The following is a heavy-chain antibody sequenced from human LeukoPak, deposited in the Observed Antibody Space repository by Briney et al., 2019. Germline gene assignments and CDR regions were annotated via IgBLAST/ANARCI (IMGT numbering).Heavy chain of an antibody. D-gene: IGHD6-13*01. V-gene: IGHV1-24*01. Sequence: WASVKVSCKVSGYTLTELSMHWVRQAPGKGLEWMGGFDPEDGETIYAQKFQGRVTMTEDTSTDTAYMELSSLRSEDTAVYYCATTAHIAAAMDYWGQGTLVTVSS. CDR3: ATTAHIAAAMDY. J-gene: IGHJ4*02. CDR1: GYTLTELS. CDR2: FDPEDGET.